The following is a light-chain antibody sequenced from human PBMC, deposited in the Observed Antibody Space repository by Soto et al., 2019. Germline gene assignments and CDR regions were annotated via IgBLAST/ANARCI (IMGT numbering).Light chain of an antibody. CDR3: MQGTHSPHT. Sequence: VVMTQSPLSLPVTLGQPASISCRSSQSLLYSDGNTYHSWFQQRPGQSPRRLIYKVSKRDSGVPDRFSGSGSGTDFTLEISRVEAEDVGVYYCMQGTHSPHTFGQGTNLEIK. CDR1: QSLLYSDGNTY. CDR2: KVS. J-gene: IGKJ2*01. V-gene: IGKV2-30*01.